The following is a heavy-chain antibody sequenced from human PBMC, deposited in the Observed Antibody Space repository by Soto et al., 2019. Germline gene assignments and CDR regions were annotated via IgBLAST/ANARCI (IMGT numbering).Heavy chain of an antibody. J-gene: IGHJ4*02. Sequence: GASVKVSCKASGDTFTEYHMHWVRQAPGQGFEWMGWINPKTGGTSYARKFQGRVTMTGDTSISTVYMEVSRLTTDDTAVYYCAREGSAWYKEFDFWGQGTLVTVSS. CDR3: AREGSAWYKEFDF. CDR2: INPKTGGT. V-gene: IGHV1-2*02. CDR1: GDTFTEYH. D-gene: IGHD6-19*01.